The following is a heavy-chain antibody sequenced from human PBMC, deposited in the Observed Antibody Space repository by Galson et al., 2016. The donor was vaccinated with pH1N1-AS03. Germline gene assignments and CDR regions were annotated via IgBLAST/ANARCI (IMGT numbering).Heavy chain of an antibody. J-gene: IGHJ4*02. CDR3: VSARGFYGSNYFDY. V-gene: IGHV4-59*11. CDR1: GALINTQY. D-gene: IGHD1-26*01. Sequence: LSLTCSVSGALINTQYWSWIRQAPGRGLEWIGYIYYTGSTIYNPSLQSRVAITVDTSKNQFSLQLTSVTAADTAVYYCVSARGFYGSNYFDYWGPGRVVLVSS. CDR2: IYYTGST.